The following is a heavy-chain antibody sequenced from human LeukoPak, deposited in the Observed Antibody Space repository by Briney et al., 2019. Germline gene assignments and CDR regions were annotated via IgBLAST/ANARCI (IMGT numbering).Heavy chain of an antibody. J-gene: IGHJ4*02. CDR1: GYSFTGYW. V-gene: IGHV5-51*01. CDR3: ARQSSSTYKDY. Sequence: GESLKISCKGSGYSFTGYWIGWVCQMPGKGLEWMGIIYPGDSDTRYSPSFQGQVTISADKSISTAYLQWSSLKASDTAMYYCARQSSSTYKDYWGQGTLVTVSS. D-gene: IGHD6-6*01. CDR2: IYPGDSDT.